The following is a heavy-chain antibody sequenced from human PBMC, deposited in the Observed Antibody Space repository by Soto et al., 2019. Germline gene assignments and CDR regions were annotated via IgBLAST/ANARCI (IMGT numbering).Heavy chain of an antibody. V-gene: IGHV1-69*10. CDR2: IIPIFGIA. CDR1: GGTFSSYA. Sequence: SVKVSCKASGGTFSSYAISWVRQAPGQGLEWMGGIIPIFGIANYAQKFQGRVTITADKSTSTAYMELSSLRSEDTAVYYCAKGDRPFDYYYYYYMDVWGKGTTVTVSS. CDR3: AKGDRPFDYYYYYYMDV. J-gene: IGHJ6*03.